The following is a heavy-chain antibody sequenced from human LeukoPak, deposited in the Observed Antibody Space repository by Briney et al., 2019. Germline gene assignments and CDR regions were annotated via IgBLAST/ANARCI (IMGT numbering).Heavy chain of an antibody. CDR2: ISYDGSNN. V-gene: IGHV3-30-3*01. CDR3: ARASDI. CDR1: GFTFSSYA. J-gene: IGHJ3*02. Sequence: TGGSLRLSCAASGFTFSSYAMHWVRQAPGKGLEWVAVISYDGSNNYYADSVKGRFTISRDNSKNTLYLQMNSLRAEDTAVYYCARASDIWGQGTMVTVPS.